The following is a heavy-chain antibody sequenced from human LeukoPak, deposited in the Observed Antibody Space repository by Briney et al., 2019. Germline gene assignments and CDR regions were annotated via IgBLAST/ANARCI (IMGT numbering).Heavy chain of an antibody. D-gene: IGHD1-26*01. CDR3: ARGNTVSGDY. Sequence: ASVKVSCKASGYTFTTFDVNWVRQATGQGLEWLGWMSSRSGATGYAQKFQGRVTMTRDTSTNTAYMELTNLRSDDTAVYYCARGNTVSGDYWGQGTLVTVSS. CDR2: MSSRSGAT. CDR1: GYTFTTFD. V-gene: IGHV1-8*01. J-gene: IGHJ4*02.